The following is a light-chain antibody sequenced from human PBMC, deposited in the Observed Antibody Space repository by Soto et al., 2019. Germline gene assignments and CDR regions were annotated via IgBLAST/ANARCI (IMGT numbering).Light chain of an antibody. Sequence: QSLLTQPASVFGCPGQSITSSCTGTSSDVGGFNSVSWYQLRPGTAPKLILYDVVDRPSGVSYRFSGSKSGNTASLTISGLQAADEADYFCSSYTSTMTNVFGSGTKVPVL. CDR1: SSDVGGFNS. V-gene: IGLV2-14*03. CDR2: DVV. CDR3: SSYTSTMTNV. J-gene: IGLJ1*01.